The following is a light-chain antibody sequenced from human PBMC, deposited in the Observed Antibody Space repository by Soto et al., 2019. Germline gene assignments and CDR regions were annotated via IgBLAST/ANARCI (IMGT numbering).Light chain of an antibody. Sequence: EIVMTQSPATLSVSPGHRVTLSCRASQFVRSNSAWYQQKPGQAPRLLIYGASLRATGIPARFSGSGYGTEFTLTISSLQSEDFAVYYCHQYNTWPLTFGGGTKV. CDR3: HQYNTWPLT. J-gene: IGKJ4*01. CDR2: GAS. CDR1: QFVRSN. V-gene: IGKV3-15*01.